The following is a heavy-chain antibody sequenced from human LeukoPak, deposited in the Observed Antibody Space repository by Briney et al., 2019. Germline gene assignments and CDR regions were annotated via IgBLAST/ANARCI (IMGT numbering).Heavy chain of an antibody. CDR1: VFTFSSYW. J-gene: IGHJ4*02. CDR3: ARGQQTTPLDY. CDR2: ISSSSSYI. Sequence: GWSLRLSCASSVFTFSSYWMSWVRQAPGKGLEWVSSISSSSSYIYYADSLKGRFTISRDNAKNSLYLQMNSLRAEDTAVYYCARGQQTTPLDYWGQGTLVTVSS. D-gene: IGHD4-17*01. V-gene: IGHV3-21*01.